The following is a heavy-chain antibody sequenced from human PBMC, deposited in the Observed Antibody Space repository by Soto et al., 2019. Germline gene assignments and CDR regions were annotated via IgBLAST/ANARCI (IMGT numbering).Heavy chain of an antibody. D-gene: IGHD1-20*01. CDR1: GFTFSDSA. Sequence: GSLRLSCSASGFTFSDSAMGWVRPAAGKGLEWVASISASGYSTYYADSVKGRFTISRDTSKNTLYLQTNSLKAEDKAIYSCAKMGRDAYKPIDSWGQGSPVTVYS. CDR2: ISASGYST. V-gene: IGHV3-23*01. J-gene: IGHJ4*02. CDR3: AKMGRDAYKPIDS.